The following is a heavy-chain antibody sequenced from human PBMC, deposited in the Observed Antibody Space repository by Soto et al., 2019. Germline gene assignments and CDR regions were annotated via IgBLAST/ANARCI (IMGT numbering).Heavy chain of an antibody. J-gene: IGHJ4*02. CDR2: ISHDGSNK. V-gene: IGHV3-30-3*01. Sequence: QVQLVESGGGVVQPGRSLRLSCAASGFTFSSYAMHWVRQAPGKGLEWVAVISHDGSNKYYADSVKGRFTISRDNSKNTLYLQMNSLRAEDTAVYYCARDKGYSYANALDYWGQGTLVTVSS. CDR3: ARDKGYSYANALDY. D-gene: IGHD5-18*01. CDR1: GFTFSSYA.